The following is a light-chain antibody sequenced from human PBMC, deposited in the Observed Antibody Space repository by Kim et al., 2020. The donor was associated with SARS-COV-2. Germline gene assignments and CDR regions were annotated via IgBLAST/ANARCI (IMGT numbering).Light chain of an antibody. CDR1: LSISTY. V-gene: IGKV1-39*01. J-gene: IGKJ1*01. Sequence: ASIGDRVTITCRARLSISTYLNWYQQKPGKVPNLLFYGGSNLQSGVPSRFSDSGSGTDFTLTISSLQPEDFATYYCQQSYTTPRTFGQGTKVDIK. CDR2: GGS. CDR3: QQSYTTPRT.